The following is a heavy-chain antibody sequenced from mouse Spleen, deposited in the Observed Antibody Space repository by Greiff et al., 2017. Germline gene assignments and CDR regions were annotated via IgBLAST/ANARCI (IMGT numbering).Heavy chain of an antibody. CDR3: AREEDPHWYFDV. CDR1: GYTFTDYN. CDR2: INPNNGGT. Sequence: EVQLQQSGPELVKPGASVKMSCKASGYTFTDYNMHWVKQSHGKSLEWIGYINPNNGGTSYNQKFKGKATLTVNKSSSTAYMELRSLTSEDSAVYYCAREEDPHWYFDVWGTGTTVTVSS. V-gene: IGHV1-22*01. J-gene: IGHJ1*03.